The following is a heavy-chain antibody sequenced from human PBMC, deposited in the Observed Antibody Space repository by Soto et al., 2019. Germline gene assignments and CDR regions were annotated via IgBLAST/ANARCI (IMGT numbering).Heavy chain of an antibody. J-gene: IGHJ6*02. D-gene: IGHD3-22*01. CDR1: GFTFSSYS. CDR3: ATIGTYDSSGYYNYYGMDV. CDR2: ISYDGSNK. Sequence: GGSLRLSCAASGFTFSSYSMHWVRQAPGKGLEWVAVISYDGSNKYYADSVKGRFTISRDNSKNTLYLQMNSLRAEDTAVYYCATIGTYDSSGYYNYYGMDVWGQGTTVTVSS. V-gene: IGHV3-30-3*01.